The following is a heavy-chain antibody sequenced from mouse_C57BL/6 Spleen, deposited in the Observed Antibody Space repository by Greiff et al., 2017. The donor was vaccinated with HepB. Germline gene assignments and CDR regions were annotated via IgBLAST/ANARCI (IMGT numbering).Heavy chain of an antibody. J-gene: IGHJ4*01. CDR3: ARERVYYGSSYYYYAMDY. V-gene: IGHV14-3*01. CDR1: GFNIKNTY. CDR2: IDPANGNT. D-gene: IGHD1-1*01. Sequence: VQLKQSVAELVRPGASVKLSCTASGFNIKNTYMHWVKQRPEQGLEWIGRIDPANGNTKYAPKFQGKANITADTSSNTAYLQLSSLTSEDTAIYYCARERVYYGSSYYYYAMDYWGQGTSVTVSS.